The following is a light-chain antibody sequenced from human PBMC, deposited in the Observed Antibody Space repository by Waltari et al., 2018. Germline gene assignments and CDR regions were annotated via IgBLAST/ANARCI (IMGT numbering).Light chain of an antibody. Sequence: QSVVTQPPSASGTPGQRVTISCSGSSSNIGSKPVNWYQQFPGTTPKLLIHNTNQRPSGVPDRFSGSKSGTSASLAISGLQSEDEADYYCVTWDVTLSGYVFGTGTKVTVL. V-gene: IGLV1-44*01. CDR3: VTWDVTLSGYV. CDR2: NTN. CDR1: SSNIGSKP. J-gene: IGLJ1*01.